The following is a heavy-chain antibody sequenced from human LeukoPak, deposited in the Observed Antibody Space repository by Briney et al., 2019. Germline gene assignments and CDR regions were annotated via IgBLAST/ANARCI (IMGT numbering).Heavy chain of an antibody. CDR3: ARDKSSARFLDY. D-gene: IGHD3-3*01. CDR1: GYTFTGYY. Sequence: GASVKVSCKASGYTFTGYYMHWVRQAPGQGLEWMGWINPNSGGTNYAQKLQGRVTMTTDTSTSTAYMELRSLRSDDTAVYYCARDKSSARFLDYWGQGTLVTVSS. J-gene: IGHJ4*02. V-gene: IGHV1-2*02. CDR2: INPNSGGT.